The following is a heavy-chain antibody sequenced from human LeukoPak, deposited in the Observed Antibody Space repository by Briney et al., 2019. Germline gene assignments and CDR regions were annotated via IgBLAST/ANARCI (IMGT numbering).Heavy chain of an antibody. D-gene: IGHD3-3*01. CDR2: AFYSGST. J-gene: IGHJ5*02. CDR3: ADYDVSSGRPLDP. Sequence: SETLSLTCTVSGGFVTSNDFYWGWIRQPPGGGLEWIGAAFYSGSTYYNPSLKSRATISVDTSKHQFSLKLTSVTAADTAVYYCADYDVSSGRPLDPWGQGTLVTVSS. CDR1: GGFVTSNDFY. V-gene: IGHV4-39*01.